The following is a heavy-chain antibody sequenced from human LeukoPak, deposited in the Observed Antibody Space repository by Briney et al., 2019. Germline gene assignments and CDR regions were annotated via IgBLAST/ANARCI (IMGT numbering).Heavy chain of an antibody. CDR3: ARAVRKSYDFWSGPLYYFDY. CDR2: MNPNSGNT. Sequence: ASVKVSCTASGYTFTSYDINWVRQATGQGLEWMGWMNPNSGNTGYAQKFQGRVTMTRNTSISTAYMELSSLRSEDTAVYYCARAVRKSYDFWSGPLYYFDYWGQGTLVTVSS. V-gene: IGHV1-8*01. D-gene: IGHD3-3*01. CDR1: GYTFTSYD. J-gene: IGHJ4*02.